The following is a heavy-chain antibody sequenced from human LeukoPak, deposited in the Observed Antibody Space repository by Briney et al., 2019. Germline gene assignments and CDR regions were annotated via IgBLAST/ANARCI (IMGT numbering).Heavy chain of an antibody. D-gene: IGHD3-9*01. Sequence: GGSLRLSCAASGFTFRSFVMSWVRQAPGKGLEWVSAISSSGGSTSYADSVEGRFTISRDNSKNTLYLQMNSLRAEDTAVYYCAKEEYDILTAYSDYWGQGTLVTVSS. CDR3: AKEEYDILTAYSDY. CDR1: GFTFRSFV. V-gene: IGHV3-23*01. J-gene: IGHJ4*02. CDR2: ISSSGGST.